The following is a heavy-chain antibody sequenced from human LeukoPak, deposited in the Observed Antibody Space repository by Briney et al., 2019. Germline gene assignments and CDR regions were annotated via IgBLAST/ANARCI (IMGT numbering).Heavy chain of an antibody. CDR2: ISYDGSNK. V-gene: IGHV3-30-3*01. CDR1: GFTFSSYA. Sequence: GGSLRLSCTASGFTFSSYAMHWVRQAPGKGLEWVAVISYDGSNKYYADSVKGRFTISRDNSKNTLYLQMNSLRAEDTAVYYCARGRGKRGRIAAAGTIDYWGQGTLVTVSS. CDR3: ARGRGKRGRIAAAGTIDY. D-gene: IGHD6-13*01. J-gene: IGHJ4*02.